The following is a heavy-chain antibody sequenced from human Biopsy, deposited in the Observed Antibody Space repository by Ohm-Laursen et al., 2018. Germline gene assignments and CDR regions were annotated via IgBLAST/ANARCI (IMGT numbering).Heavy chain of an antibody. D-gene: IGHD2-2*01. CDR1: GYTFSDYI. J-gene: IGHJ2*01. Sequence: ASVKVSCKVSGYTFSDYILNWVRQAPGQGLEWMGWINTRRGDTNYAQKFQGRVTMTRDTSTTTVFMELTSLRSDNTAMYYCARVEDSTRHWYFDLWGRGTQVTVSS. CDR2: INTRRGDT. CDR3: ARVEDSTRHWYFDL. V-gene: IGHV1-18*01.